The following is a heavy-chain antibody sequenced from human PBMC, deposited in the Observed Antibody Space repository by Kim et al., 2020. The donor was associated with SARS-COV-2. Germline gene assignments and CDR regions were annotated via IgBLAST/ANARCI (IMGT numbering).Heavy chain of an antibody. CDR1: GFTFSSYS. CDR3: ARGLGEYSSSPPDRYGMDV. Sequence: GGSLRLSCAASGFTFSSYSMNWVRQAPGKGLEWVSYISSSSSTIYYADSVKGRFTISRDNAKNSLYLQMNSLRAEDTAVYYCARGLGEYSSSPPDRYGMDVWGQGTTVTVSS. J-gene: IGHJ6*02. D-gene: IGHD6-6*01. V-gene: IGHV3-48*04. CDR2: ISSSSSTI.